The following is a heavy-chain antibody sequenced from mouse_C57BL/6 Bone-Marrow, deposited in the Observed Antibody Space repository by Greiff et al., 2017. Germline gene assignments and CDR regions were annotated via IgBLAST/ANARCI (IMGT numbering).Heavy chain of an antibody. D-gene: IGHD2-4*01. CDR2: IYPGGGYT. V-gene: IGHV1-63*01. CDR3: ARRDDYEAWFAY. Sequence: QVHVKQSGAELVRPGPSVKMSCKASGYTFTNYWIGWAKQRPGHGLEWIGDIYPGGGYTNYNEKFKGQATLTADKSSSTAYMQFSSLTSEDSAIYYCARRDDYEAWFAYWGQGTLVTVSA. J-gene: IGHJ3*01. CDR1: GYTFTNYW.